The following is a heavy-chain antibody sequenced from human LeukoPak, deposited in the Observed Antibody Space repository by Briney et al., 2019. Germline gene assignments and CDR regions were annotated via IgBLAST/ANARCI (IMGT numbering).Heavy chain of an antibody. CDR1: GGSISSYY. D-gene: IGHD3-10*01. CDR2: IYYSGST. Sequence: PSETLSLTCTVSGGSISSYYWSWIRQPPGKGLEWIGYIYYSGSTNYNPSLKSRVTISVDTSKNQFSLKLSSVTAADTAVYYCARVVGYGSGSYYNVGTDAFDIWGQGTTVTVSS. CDR3: ARVVGYGSGSYYNVGTDAFDI. V-gene: IGHV4-59*01. J-gene: IGHJ3*02.